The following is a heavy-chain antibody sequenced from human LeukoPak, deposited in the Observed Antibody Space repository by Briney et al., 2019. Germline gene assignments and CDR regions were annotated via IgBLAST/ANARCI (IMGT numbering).Heavy chain of an antibody. CDR2: IRSEGGGGTA. CDR1: GFSFSAAW. CDR3: IWIHRTFGIAVNDSSYYMAV. J-gene: IGHJ6*03. Sequence: PGGSLRLSCATSGFSFSAAWMSGVRQAPGKGLEWIGLIRSEGGGGTADYAAPVKGRLTISRDDSRNTVYLQMNSLQTEDTAVYYCIWIHRTFGIAVNDSSYYMAVWGKGTTVTVSS. D-gene: IGHD3-3*01. V-gene: IGHV3-15*01.